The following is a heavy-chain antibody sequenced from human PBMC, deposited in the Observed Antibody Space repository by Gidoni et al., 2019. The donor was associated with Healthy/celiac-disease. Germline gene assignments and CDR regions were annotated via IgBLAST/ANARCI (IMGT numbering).Heavy chain of an antibody. Sequence: QITLKESGPTRVKPTQNRTRTCTCPGFSLSTSGVGGGWIRQPPGKALVWLALIYWDDDTRYSPSLKRRLTITKDPSKHQVVLTMTNMDPVYTATYYCAHRVEYSSSWSREYWGQGTLVTVSS. J-gene: IGHJ4*02. CDR3: AHRVEYSSSWSREY. CDR1: GFSLSTSGVG. CDR2: IYWDDDT. V-gene: IGHV2-5*02. D-gene: IGHD6-13*01.